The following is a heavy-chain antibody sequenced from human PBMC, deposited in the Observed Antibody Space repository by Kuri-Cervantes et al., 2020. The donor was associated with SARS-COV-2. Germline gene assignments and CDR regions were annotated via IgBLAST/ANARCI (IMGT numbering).Heavy chain of an antibody. CDR1: GFIFSRYG. CDR2: IGYDGSRK. V-gene: IGHV3-30*18. J-gene: IGHJ4*02. Sequence: GGSLRLSCEASGFIFSRYGMHWVRQAPGKGLEWVAAIGYDGSRKHYSDSLKGRFTISRDNSQNTVYLQMSTLRDDDTAVYYCAKEGSNGWYGGDWGQGALVTVSS. CDR3: AKEGSNGWYGGD. D-gene: IGHD6-19*01.